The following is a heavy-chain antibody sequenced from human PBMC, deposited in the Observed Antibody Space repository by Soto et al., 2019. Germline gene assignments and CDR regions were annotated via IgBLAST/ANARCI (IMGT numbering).Heavy chain of an antibody. J-gene: IGHJ1*01. Sequence: QLQLQESGPGLVKPSETLALTCSVSGGSISSSSHHWGWIRQPPVQGLEWIWSSYYIGSTYYNTFLKRRFTLSLDPSKNQFPLTLSSVSAADTAVYYSARNLYRGADLGVVSWGQGTLVTLSS. V-gene: IGHV4-39*01. CDR1: GGSISSSSHH. CDR2: SYYIGST. D-gene: IGHD5-12*01. CDR3: ARNLYRGADLGVVS.